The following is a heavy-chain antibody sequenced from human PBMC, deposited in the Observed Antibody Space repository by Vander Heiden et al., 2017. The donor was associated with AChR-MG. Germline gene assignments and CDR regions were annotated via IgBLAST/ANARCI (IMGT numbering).Heavy chain of an antibody. V-gene: IGHV2-5*02. CDR2: IYWDDDK. CDR1: GFSLSTSGVG. CDR3: AHRRIGDTARVLMNNWFDP. D-gene: IGHD5-18*01. J-gene: IGHJ5*02. Sequence: QITLKESGPTLVKPTQTLTLTCTFSGFSLSTSGVGVGWIRQPPGKALEWLALIYWDDDKRYSPSLKSRLTITKDTSKNQVVLTMTNMDPVDTATYYCAHRRIGDTARVLMNNWFDPWGQGTLVTVSS.